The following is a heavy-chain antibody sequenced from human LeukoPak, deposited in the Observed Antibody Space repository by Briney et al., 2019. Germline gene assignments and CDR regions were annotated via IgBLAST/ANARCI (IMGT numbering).Heavy chain of an antibody. CDR2: INHSGST. J-gene: IGHJ1*01. Sequence: SETLSLTCAVYGGSFSGYYWSWIRQPPGKGLEWIGEINHSGSTNYNPSLKSRVTISVDTSKNQFSLKLSSATAADTAVYYCASGPSNGFQHWGQGTLVTVSS. CDR1: GGSFSGYY. D-gene: IGHD5-18*01. V-gene: IGHV4-34*01. CDR3: ASGPSNGFQH.